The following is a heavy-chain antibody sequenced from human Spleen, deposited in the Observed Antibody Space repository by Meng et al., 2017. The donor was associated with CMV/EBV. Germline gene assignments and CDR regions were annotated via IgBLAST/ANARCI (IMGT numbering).Heavy chain of an antibody. Sequence: SLKISCAASGFIFDDHAMHWVRQAPGKGLEWVSSISWDSGNINYADSVTGRFTISRDNAKNSLYLQMNSLRAEDTALYYCAKDTCSGGSCYFDHWGQGTLVTVSS. CDR3: AKDTCSGGSCYFDH. CDR2: ISWDSGNI. J-gene: IGHJ4*02. D-gene: IGHD2-15*01. CDR1: GFIFDDHA. V-gene: IGHV3-9*01.